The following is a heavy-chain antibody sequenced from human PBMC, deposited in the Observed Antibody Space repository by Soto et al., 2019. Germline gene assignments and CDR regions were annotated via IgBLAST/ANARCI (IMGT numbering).Heavy chain of an antibody. V-gene: IGHV3-23*01. CDR1: GFTFSSYA. Sequence: EVQLLESGGGLVQPGGSLRLSCAASGFTFSSYAMSWVRQAPGKGLEWVSVISGSGDSKYYADSVKGRFTISRDNSKNTLYLQMNSLRDEDTAVYYCAKRAYGSDFDYWGQGTLVTVSS. J-gene: IGHJ4*02. D-gene: IGHD3-10*01. CDR3: AKRAYGSDFDY. CDR2: ISGSGDSK.